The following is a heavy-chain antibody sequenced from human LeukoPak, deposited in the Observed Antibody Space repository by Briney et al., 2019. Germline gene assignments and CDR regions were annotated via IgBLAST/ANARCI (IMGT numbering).Heavy chain of an antibody. D-gene: IGHD2-2*01. Sequence: GGSLRLSCAASGFTFSSYAMSWVRQAPGKGLEWVSAISGSGGSTYYADSVNGRFTISRDNSKNTLYLQMNSLRAEDTAVYYCAKDRGYCSSTSCPHHYFDYWGQGTLVTVSS. J-gene: IGHJ4*02. CDR1: GFTFSSYA. CDR3: AKDRGYCSSTSCPHHYFDY. V-gene: IGHV3-23*01. CDR2: ISGSGGST.